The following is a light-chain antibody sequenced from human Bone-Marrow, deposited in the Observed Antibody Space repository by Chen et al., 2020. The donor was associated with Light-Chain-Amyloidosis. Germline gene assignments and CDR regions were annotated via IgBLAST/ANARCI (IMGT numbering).Light chain of an antibody. CDR3: QQYGTSPYT. J-gene: IGKJ2*01. V-gene: IGKV3-20*01. CDR1: QSVSSSY. Sequence: DIVLTQSPGTLSLSPGERATLSCRASQSVSSSYLVWYQQKPGQAPRLLIYGASTRPTGIPDRFSGSGSGTDFTLTISRLEPEDFAVYYCQQYGTSPYTFGQGTKLEIK. CDR2: GAS.